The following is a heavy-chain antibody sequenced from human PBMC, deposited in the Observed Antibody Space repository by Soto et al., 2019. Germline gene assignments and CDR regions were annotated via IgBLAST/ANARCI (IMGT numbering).Heavy chain of an antibody. J-gene: IGHJ4*02. CDR2: LYYSRIT. CDR3: ARVDEGGNSFGPFDF. V-gene: IGHV4-61*01. D-gene: IGHD5-18*01. CDR1: GVSVSNDNYY. Sequence: SETLSLTCNASGVSVSNDNYYWSWIRQPPGKGLEWIGYLYYSRITNYVPSLKGRVTISIDTSKNQFSLALSSVTAADTALYYCARVDEGGNSFGPFDFWGQGILVTVSS.